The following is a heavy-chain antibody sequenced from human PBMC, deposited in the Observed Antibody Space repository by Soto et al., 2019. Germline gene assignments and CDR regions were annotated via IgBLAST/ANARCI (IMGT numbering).Heavy chain of an antibody. Sequence: SETLSLTCAVSGGSISSGGYSWSWIRQPPGKGLEWIGYIYHSGSTYYNPSLKSRVTISVDRSKNQFSLKLSSVTAADTAVYYCARASITMVRGVIPYYFDYWGQGTLDTVSS. CDR2: IYHSGST. CDR3: ARASITMVRGVIPYYFDY. V-gene: IGHV4-30-2*01. D-gene: IGHD3-10*01. J-gene: IGHJ4*02. CDR1: GGSISSGGYS.